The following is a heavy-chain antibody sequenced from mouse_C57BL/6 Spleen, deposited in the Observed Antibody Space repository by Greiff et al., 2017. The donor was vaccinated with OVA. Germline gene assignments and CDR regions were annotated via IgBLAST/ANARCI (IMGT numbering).Heavy chain of an antibody. CDR2: ISSGSSTI. CDR1: GFTFSDYG. D-gene: IGHD1-1*01. J-gene: IGHJ3*01. V-gene: IGHV5-17*01. CDR3: ARTTTVVAPFAY. Sequence: EVKLVESGGGLVKPGGSLKLSCAASGFTFSDYGMHWVRQAPEKGLEWVAYISSGSSTIYYADTVKGRFTISRDNAKNTLFLQMTSLRSEDTAMYYCARTTTVVAPFAYWGQGTLVTVSA.